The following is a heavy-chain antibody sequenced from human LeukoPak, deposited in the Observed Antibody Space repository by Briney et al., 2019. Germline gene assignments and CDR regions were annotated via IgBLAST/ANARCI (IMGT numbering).Heavy chain of an antibody. V-gene: IGHV3-23*01. CDR3: AKLYSGRTFDI. Sequence: PGGSLRLSCAASGFTFSSYAMSWVRQAPGKGLEWVSAISSSGGDTSYADAVKGRFIISRDNSKNTLYLQMSSLRAEDTAVYYCAKLYSGRTFDIWGQGTMVTVSS. CDR1: GFTFSSYA. D-gene: IGHD3-10*01. J-gene: IGHJ3*02. CDR2: ISSSGGDT.